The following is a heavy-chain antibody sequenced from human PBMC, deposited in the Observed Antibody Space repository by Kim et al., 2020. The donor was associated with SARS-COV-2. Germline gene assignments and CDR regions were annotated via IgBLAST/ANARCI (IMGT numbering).Heavy chain of an antibody. D-gene: IGHD5-18*01. V-gene: IGHV5-51*01. CDR3: AVGYSYGPNLLDY. Sequence: YSPSFQGQVTISADKSISTAYLQWSSLKASDTAMYYCAVGYSYGPNLLDYWGQGTLVTVSS. J-gene: IGHJ4*02.